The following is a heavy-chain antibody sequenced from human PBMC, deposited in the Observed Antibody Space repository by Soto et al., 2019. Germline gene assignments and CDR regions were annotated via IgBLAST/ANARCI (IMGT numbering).Heavy chain of an antibody. CDR3: AKGRGGSGSRTPRVDF. D-gene: IGHD3-10*01. CDR2: ISGGGDTT. Sequence: EVQLLESGGGLVQPGGSLRLSCAASGFTFNNYAMTWVRQAPGKGLEWVSAISGGGDTTSYADSVKGRFTVSRDGSKNTLYLPMSSLRAEDTALYYCAKGRGGSGSRTPRVDFWGQGTLVTVSS. J-gene: IGHJ4*02. CDR1: GFTFNNYA. V-gene: IGHV3-23*01.